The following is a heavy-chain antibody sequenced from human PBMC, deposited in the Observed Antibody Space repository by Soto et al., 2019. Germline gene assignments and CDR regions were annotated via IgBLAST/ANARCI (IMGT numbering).Heavy chain of an antibody. CDR2: ISAYNGNT. V-gene: IGHV1-18*01. CDR3: ARDTAMVYYYYGMDV. Sequence: QVQLVQSGAEVKKPGASVKVSCKASGYTFTSYGISWVRQAPGQGLEWMGWISAYNGNTNYAQKSQGRVTMTTYTSTSTAYMELRSLRSDDTAVYYCARDTAMVYYYYGMDVWGQGTTVTVSS. D-gene: IGHD5-18*01. CDR1: GYTFTSYG. J-gene: IGHJ6*02.